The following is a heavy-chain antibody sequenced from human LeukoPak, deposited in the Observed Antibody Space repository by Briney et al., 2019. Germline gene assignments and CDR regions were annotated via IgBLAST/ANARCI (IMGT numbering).Heavy chain of an antibody. CDR3: ARDPEHYGSGSYYPGRNWFDP. D-gene: IGHD3-10*01. CDR1: GGTFSSYA. V-gene: IGHV1-69*13. CDR2: IIPIFGTA. J-gene: IGHJ5*02. Sequence: ASVKVSCKASGGTFSSYAISWVRQAPGQGLEWMGGIIPIFGTANYAQKFQGRVMITADESTSTAYMELSSLRSEDTAVYYCARDPEHYGSGSYYPGRNWFDPWGQGTLVTVSS.